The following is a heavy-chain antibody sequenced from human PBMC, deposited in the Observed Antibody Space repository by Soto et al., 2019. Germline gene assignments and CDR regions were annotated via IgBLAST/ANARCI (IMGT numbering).Heavy chain of an antibody. D-gene: IGHD1-7*01. CDR3: TTSLELPLGTDV. Sequence: ASVKVSCKVSGYTLTELSMHWVRQAPGKGLEWMGSFDPEDGETIYTQTFQGRLTLTGDTSTDTAHMELSRLRSEDTAVYYCTTSLELPLGTDVWGQGTTVTVSS. CDR2: FDPEDGET. CDR1: GYTLTELS. J-gene: IGHJ6*02. V-gene: IGHV1-24*01.